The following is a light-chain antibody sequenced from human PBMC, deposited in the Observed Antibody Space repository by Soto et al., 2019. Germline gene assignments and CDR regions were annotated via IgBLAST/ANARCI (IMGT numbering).Light chain of an antibody. CDR3: QQSYSVPLT. Sequence: DIQMTQSPSTLSASVGDRVTITCRASQNIVNYLNWYQRKPGKAPKLLIYGASSLQRGVPSRFSGSGSGTDFTLTISTLQPEDFATFYCQQSYSVPLTFGGGTKVDIK. CDR1: QNIVNY. V-gene: IGKV1-39*01. J-gene: IGKJ4*01. CDR2: GAS.